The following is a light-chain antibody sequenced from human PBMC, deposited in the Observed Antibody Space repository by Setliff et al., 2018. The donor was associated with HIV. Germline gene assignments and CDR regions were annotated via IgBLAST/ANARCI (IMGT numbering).Light chain of an antibody. CDR3: ATWDDSLNGNV. J-gene: IGLJ1*01. CDR2: RNN. V-gene: IGLV1-44*01. Sequence: QSVLTQPPSASGTPGQRVTIPCSGSSSNIGSNIVNWYQHLPGTAPKHLIYRNNQRPSGVPDRFSGSKSGTSASLAISGLQSEDEADYYCATWDDSLNGNVFGSGTKVTVL. CDR1: SSNIGSNI.